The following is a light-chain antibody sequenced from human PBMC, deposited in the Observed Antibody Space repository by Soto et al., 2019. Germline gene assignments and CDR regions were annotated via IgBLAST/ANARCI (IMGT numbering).Light chain of an antibody. CDR2: SNN. CDR1: SSNIGSNT. V-gene: IGLV1-44*01. Sequence: VLTQPRSATETTCQWVTISCSGSSSNIGSNTVNWYQQLPGTAPKLLIYSNNQRPSGVPDRFSGSKSGTSASLAITGLQAEDEADYYCQSYDSSLSGYVFGTGTKVTVL. J-gene: IGLJ1*01. CDR3: QSYDSSLSGYV.